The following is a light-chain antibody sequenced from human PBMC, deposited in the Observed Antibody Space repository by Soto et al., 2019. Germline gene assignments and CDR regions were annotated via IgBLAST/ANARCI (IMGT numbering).Light chain of an antibody. CDR3: HQYNDWPPWT. V-gene: IGKV3-15*01. CDR2: DVS. CDR1: QSVATN. Sequence: EIILTQSPATLSASPGERATLFCRASQSVATNIAWYQQKPGQAPRLLISDVSSRATGIPARFSGSGSGTEFTLTISSLQPEDFSVYYCHQYNDWPPWTFGQGTKVEV. J-gene: IGKJ1*01.